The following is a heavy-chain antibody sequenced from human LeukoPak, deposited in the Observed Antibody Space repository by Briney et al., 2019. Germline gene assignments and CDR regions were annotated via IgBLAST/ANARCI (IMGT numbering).Heavy chain of an antibody. D-gene: IGHD3-10*01. V-gene: IGHV3-7*03. J-gene: IGHJ5*02. CDR1: GFTFSSYW. Sequence: GGSLRLSCAASGFTFSSYWMSWVRQAPGKGLEWVANIKQDGSEKYYVDSVKGRFTISRDNAKNSLYPQMNSLRAEDTAVYYCARDGPNVLLWFGELTNNWFDPWGQGTLVTVSS. CDR2: IKQDGSEK. CDR3: ARDGPNVLLWFGELTNNWFDP.